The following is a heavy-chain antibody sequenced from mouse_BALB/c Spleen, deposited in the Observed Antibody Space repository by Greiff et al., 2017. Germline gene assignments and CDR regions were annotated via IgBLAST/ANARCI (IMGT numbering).Heavy chain of an antibody. V-gene: IGHV1-54*03. J-gene: IGHJ2*01. CDR1: GYAFTNYL. CDR2: INPGSGGT. CDR3: ARSGGGYYSYFDY. Sequence: VQLQQSGAELVRPGTSVKVSCKASGYAFTNYLIEWVKQRPGQGLEWIGVINPGSGGTNYNEKFKGKATLTADKSSSTAYMQLSSLTSDDSAVYFCARSGGGYYSYFDYWGQGTTLTVSS. D-gene: IGHD2-3*01.